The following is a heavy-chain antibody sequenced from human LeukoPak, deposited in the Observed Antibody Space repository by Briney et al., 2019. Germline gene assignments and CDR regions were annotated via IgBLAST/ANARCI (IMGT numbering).Heavy chain of an antibody. D-gene: IGHD2-8*02. CDR1: GYTFTGYY. J-gene: IGHJ4*02. V-gene: IGHV1-3*03. Sequence: ASVKVSCKASGYTFTGYYMHWVRQAPGQRLEWMGYINGGNGNTKYSPDFKGRVTFTRDTSATTAYMEVSSLRSEDMTVYYCARSPGWWALDYWGQGTLVTVSS. CDR3: ARSPGWWALDY. CDR2: INGGNGNT.